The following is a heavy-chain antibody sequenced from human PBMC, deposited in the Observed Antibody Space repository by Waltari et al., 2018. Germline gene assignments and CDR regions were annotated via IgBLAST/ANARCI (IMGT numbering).Heavy chain of an antibody. Sequence: QVQLQESGPGLVKPSETLSLTCSVSGSSINTYYWIWIRQPPGKGLEYSGYIYSSGSSNYNPSFKSRVTISLDMSKNQFSLKLTSVTAADTAVYYCARGGLTMLSNWFDPWGQGTLVTVSS. D-gene: IGHD3-10*01. CDR1: GSSINTYY. V-gene: IGHV4-59*01. CDR3: ARGGLTMLSNWFDP. CDR2: IYSSGSS. J-gene: IGHJ5*02.